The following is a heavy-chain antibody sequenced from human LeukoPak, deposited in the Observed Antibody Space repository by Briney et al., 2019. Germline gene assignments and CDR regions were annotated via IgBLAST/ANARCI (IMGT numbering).Heavy chain of an antibody. D-gene: IGHD2-2*01. J-gene: IGHJ4*02. CDR3: AREEGAFVVVPAAMGY. CDR1: AYTFTGYY. CDR2: INPNSGGT. Sequence: ASVKVSCKASAYTFTGYYMHWVRQAPGQGLEWMGWINPNSGGTNYAQKFQGRVTMTRDTSISTAYMELSRLRSDDTAVYYCAREEGAFVVVPAAMGYWGQGTLVTVSS. V-gene: IGHV1-2*02.